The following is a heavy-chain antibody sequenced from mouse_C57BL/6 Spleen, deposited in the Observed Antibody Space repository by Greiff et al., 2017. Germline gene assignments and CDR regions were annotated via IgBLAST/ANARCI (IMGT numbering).Heavy chain of an antibody. CDR2: IYPRSGNT. CDR3: SRAEDWDAMDY. Sequence: VQLKQSGAELARPGASVKLSCKASGYTFTSYGISGVKQRTGQGLEWIGEIYPRSGNTNCNAKFKGKATLAADKSSSTAYMELRSLTSEDSAVYFCSRAEDWDAMDYWGQGTSVTVSS. D-gene: IGHD4-1*01. CDR1: GYTFTSYG. J-gene: IGHJ4*01. V-gene: IGHV1-81*01.